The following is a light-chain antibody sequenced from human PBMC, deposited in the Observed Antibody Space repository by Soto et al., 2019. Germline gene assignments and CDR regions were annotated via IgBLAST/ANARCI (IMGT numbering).Light chain of an antibody. CDR3: QQYGSSPYT. CDR2: DAS. CDR1: QSISKNY. Sequence: EIVLTQSPGTLSLSPGERATLSCRASQSISKNYLAWYRQKPGQAPRLLIYDASSRATGIPDRFSGSGSGTDLTLTIGRLEPEDFAVYYCQQYGSSPYTFGQGTKLEIK. J-gene: IGKJ2*01. V-gene: IGKV3-20*01.